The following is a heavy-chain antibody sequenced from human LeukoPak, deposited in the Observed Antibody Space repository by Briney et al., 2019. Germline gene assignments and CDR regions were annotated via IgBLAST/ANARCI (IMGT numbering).Heavy chain of an antibody. CDR3: AKGTDYGDYALPSVY. Sequence: GGSLRLSCAASGFAFSSYAMNWVRQAPGKGLEWVSGISGSGDSKYYADAVKGRFTISRDNFKHTVYLQMNSLRVEDTAVYYCAKGTDYGDYALPSVYWGQGTLVTVSA. D-gene: IGHD4-17*01. CDR1: GFAFSSYA. V-gene: IGHV3-23*01. J-gene: IGHJ4*02. CDR2: ISGSGDSK.